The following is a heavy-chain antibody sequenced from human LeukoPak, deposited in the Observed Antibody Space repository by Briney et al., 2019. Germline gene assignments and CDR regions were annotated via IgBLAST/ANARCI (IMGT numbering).Heavy chain of an antibody. J-gene: IGHJ4*02. CDR1: GFTFSDYY. V-gene: IGHV3-11*04. CDR3: ARGYDSSGYYSGVANY. D-gene: IGHD3-22*01. CDR2: ISSSGSSI. Sequence: GSRTLSCAASGFTFSDYYMSWIRQAPVKGLEWVSDISSSGSSIYYADSVKGRFTISRDNAKKSLYLQMNSLRAEDTAVYYCARGYDSSGYYSGVANYWGQGGPATVSS.